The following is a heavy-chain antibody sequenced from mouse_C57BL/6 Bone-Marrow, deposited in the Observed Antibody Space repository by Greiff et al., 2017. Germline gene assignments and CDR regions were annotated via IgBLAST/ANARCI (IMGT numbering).Heavy chain of an antibody. Sequence: QVQLKQSGAELVKPGASVKLSCKASGYTFTSYWMHWVKQRPGRGLEWIGRIDPNSGGTKYNEKFKSKATLTVDKPSSTAYMQLSSLTSEDSAVYYCARSPLEEYYGLDYWGQGTTLTVSS. CDR2: IDPNSGGT. J-gene: IGHJ2*01. D-gene: IGHD1-1*01. CDR1: GYTFTSYW. V-gene: IGHV1-72*01. CDR3: ARSPLEEYYGLDY.